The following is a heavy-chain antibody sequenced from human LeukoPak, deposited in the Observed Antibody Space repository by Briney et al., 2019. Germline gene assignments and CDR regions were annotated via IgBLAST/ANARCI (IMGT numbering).Heavy chain of an antibody. V-gene: IGHV3-21*01. D-gene: IGHD3-10*01. CDR3: ARGNLWFGELVY. J-gene: IGHJ4*02. CDR2: ISSSSSYI. Sequence: GGSLRLSCAASGFTFSSYTMNWVRQAPGKGLEWVSSISSSSSYIYYADSVRGRFTVSRDNAKNSLYLQMSSLRAEDTAVYYCARGNLWFGELVYWGQGTLVTVSS. CDR1: GFTFSSYT.